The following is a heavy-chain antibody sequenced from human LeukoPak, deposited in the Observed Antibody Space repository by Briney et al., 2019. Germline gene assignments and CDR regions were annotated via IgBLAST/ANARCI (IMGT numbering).Heavy chain of an antibody. J-gene: IGHJ4*02. CDR2: ISGSGGST. CDR3: AKCLRKVLRYFDRWAPNY. V-gene: IGHV3-23*01. Sequence: PGGSLRLSCAASGFTFSSYAMSWVRQAPGKGLEWVSAISGSGGSTYYADSVKGRFTISRDNSKNTLYLQMNSLRAEDTAVYYCAKCLRKVLRYFDRWAPNYWGQGTLVTVSS. D-gene: IGHD3-9*01. CDR1: GFTFSSYA.